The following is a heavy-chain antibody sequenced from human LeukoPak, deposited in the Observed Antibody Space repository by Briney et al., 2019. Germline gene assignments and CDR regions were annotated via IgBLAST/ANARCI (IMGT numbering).Heavy chain of an antibody. J-gene: IGHJ3*02. CDR1: DYSIRSGYY. V-gene: IGHV4-38-2*02. Sequence: ASETLSLTCTVSDYSIRSGYYWGWIRQPPGKGLEWIATIYHTGSTYYNPSLKSRVTMSVDTSKNQFSLKLNSVTAADTAVYYCAKSNGYGLIDIWGQGTMVTVSS. CDR3: AKSNGYGLIDI. D-gene: IGHD3-22*01. CDR2: IYHTGST.